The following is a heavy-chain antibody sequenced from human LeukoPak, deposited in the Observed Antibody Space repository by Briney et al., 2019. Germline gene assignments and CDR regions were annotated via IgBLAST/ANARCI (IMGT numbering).Heavy chain of an antibody. Sequence: GASVKVSCKASGYTFTSYDINWVRQATGQGLEWMGWMNPNSGNTGYAQKFQGRVTMTRNTSISTAYMELSSLRSEDTAVYYCARSSSSWYGGWFDPWGQGTLVTVSS. CDR1: GYTFTSYD. V-gene: IGHV1-8*01. D-gene: IGHD6-13*01. J-gene: IGHJ5*02. CDR2: MNPNSGNT. CDR3: ARSSSSWYGGWFDP.